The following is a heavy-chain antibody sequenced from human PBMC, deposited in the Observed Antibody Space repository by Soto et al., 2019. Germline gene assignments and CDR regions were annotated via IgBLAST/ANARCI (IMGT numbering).Heavy chain of an antibody. J-gene: IGHJ3*02. V-gene: IGHV1-69*01. CDR2: IIPIFNTA. CDR3: ARRGDEIYFYAFDI. Sequence: QVQLVQSGAEVKKPGSSVKVSCRASGGTFNTYTFAWVRQAPGQGLEWMGGIIPIFNTATYAQKFQDRVTITADESTRTAYMELRSLRSEDTAMYYCARRGDEIYFYAFDIWGQGTMVTVSS. D-gene: IGHD2-21*02. CDR1: GGTFNTYT.